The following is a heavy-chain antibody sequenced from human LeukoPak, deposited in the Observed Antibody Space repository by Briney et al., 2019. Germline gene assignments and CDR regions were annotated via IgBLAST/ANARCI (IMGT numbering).Heavy chain of an antibody. CDR3: AKEIWFGDLSIDY. CDR2: ISYDGSNT. V-gene: IGHV3-30*04. Sequence: PGGSLRLSCAASGFTFSSYAMHWVRQAPGKGLEWVAVISYDGSNTYYADSMKGRFTISRDNSKNTLYLQMNSLRAEDTAVYYCAKEIWFGDLSIDYWGQGTLVTVSS. D-gene: IGHD3-10*01. J-gene: IGHJ4*02. CDR1: GFTFSSYA.